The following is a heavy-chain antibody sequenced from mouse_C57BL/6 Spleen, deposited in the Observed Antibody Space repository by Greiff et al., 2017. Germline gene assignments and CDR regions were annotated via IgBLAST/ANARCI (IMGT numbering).Heavy chain of an antibody. CDR1: GFSLTSYG. J-gene: IGHJ4*01. V-gene: IGHV2-5*01. D-gene: IGHD4-1*01. CDR3: AKKGYWVYAMDY. CDR2: LWRGGST. Sequence: VKLQESGPGLVQPSQSLSITCTVPGFSLTSYGVHWVRQSPGKGLAWLGVLWRGGSTDYNAAFMSRLSITKDNSQSQVVYKQYSLQADDTAIYYVAKKGYWVYAMDYWGQGTSVTVSS.